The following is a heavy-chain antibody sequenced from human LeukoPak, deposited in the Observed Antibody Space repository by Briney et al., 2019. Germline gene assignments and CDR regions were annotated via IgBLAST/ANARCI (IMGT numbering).Heavy chain of an antibody. CDR1: GGSFSGYY. CDR2: INHSGST. Sequence: PSETLSLTCAVYGGSFSGYYWSWIRQPPGKGLEWIGEINHSGSTNYNPSLKSRVTISVDTSKNQFSLKLSSVTAADTAVYYCARARGYRIPLSYWGQGTLVTVSS. V-gene: IGHV4-34*01. J-gene: IGHJ4*02. D-gene: IGHD5-18*01. CDR3: ARARGYRIPLSY.